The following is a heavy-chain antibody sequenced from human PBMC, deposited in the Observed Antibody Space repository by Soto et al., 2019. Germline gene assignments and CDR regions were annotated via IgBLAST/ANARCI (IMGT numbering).Heavy chain of an antibody. CDR3: ASDRANPPQYYYYGMDV. V-gene: IGHV3-30*03. CDR1: GLTVSSYG. J-gene: IGHJ6*02. Sequence: GRSLRLSCAASGLTVSSYGMHWVRQAPGKGLEWVAVISYDGNNEYYADSVKGSFNNSRDNSKNTLYRQRTRLGADYNAVYYCASDRANPPQYYYYGMDVWGQRTPVTVS. CDR2: ISYDGNNE. D-gene: IGHD1-26*01.